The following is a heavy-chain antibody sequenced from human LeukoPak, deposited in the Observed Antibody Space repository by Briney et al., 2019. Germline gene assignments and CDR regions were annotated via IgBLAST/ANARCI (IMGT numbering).Heavy chain of an antibody. V-gene: IGHV4-59*01. J-gene: IGHJ3*02. CDR3: ARVEWDTSAFDI. D-gene: IGHD1-26*01. CDR2: IYYSGST. CDR1: GCSISSYY. Sequence: VKPSETLSLTCTVSGCSISSYYWRWIRQPPGTGLEWIGYIYYSGSTNYNPSLKSRVTISVDTSKNQFSLKLSSVTAADTAVYYCARVEWDTSAFDIWGQGTMVTVSS.